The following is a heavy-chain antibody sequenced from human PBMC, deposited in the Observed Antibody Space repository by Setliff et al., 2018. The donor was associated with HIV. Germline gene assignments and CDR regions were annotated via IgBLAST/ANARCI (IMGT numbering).Heavy chain of an antibody. CDR2: IYYSGST. D-gene: IGHD4-17*01. V-gene: IGHV4-39*07. CDR1: GETIRNGFYY. J-gene: IGHJ4*02. CDR3: ASSPAWRSDYGLHTFDY. Sequence: SETLSLTCTVSGETIRNGFYYWHWMRQPPGKGLEWIGSIYYSGSTHYKSSLKSRVTISVDTSKNQFSLRLSSVTAADTAVYYCASSPAWRSDYGLHTFDYWGQGTLVTVSS.